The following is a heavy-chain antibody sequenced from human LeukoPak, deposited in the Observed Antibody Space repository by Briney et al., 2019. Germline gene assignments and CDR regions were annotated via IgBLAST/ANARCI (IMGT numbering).Heavy chain of an antibody. CDR3: ARSIVGATTDYFDY. CDR2: IDYGGST. J-gene: IGHJ4*02. V-gene: IGHV4-39*07. D-gene: IGHD1-26*01. CDR1: GDSSSNTIYY. Sequence: MPSETLSLTCTVSGDSSSNTIYYWGWIRQPPGKGLEWTGSIDYGGSTYYNPSLKSRATISIDTSKNQFSLKLSSVTAADTALYYCARSIVGATTDYFDYWGQGTLVTVSS.